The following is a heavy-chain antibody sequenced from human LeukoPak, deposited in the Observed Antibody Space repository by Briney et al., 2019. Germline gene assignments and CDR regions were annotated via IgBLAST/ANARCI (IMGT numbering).Heavy chain of an antibody. CDR3: ARVSSSWYPDYYYYGMDV. CDR2: INPSGGST. Sequence: ASVKVSCKASGYTFTSYYMHWVRQAPGQGLEWMGIINPSGGSTSYAQKFQGRVTMTRDTSTSTVYMELRSLRSDDTAVYYCARVSSSWYPDYYYYGMDVWGQGTTVTVSS. D-gene: IGHD6-13*01. V-gene: IGHV1-46*01. J-gene: IGHJ6*02. CDR1: GYTFTSYY.